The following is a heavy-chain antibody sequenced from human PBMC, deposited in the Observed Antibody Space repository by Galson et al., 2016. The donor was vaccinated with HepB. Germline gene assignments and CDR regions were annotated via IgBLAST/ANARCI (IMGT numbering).Heavy chain of an antibody. V-gene: IGHV3-11*01. Sequence: GLEWVSYISSSGTTIYYADSVKGRFTISRDNAKNSLYLQMNNLRGEDTAVYYCARMIPLYSSGWYVRGDGWFDSWGQGTLVTVSS. J-gene: IGHJ5*01. CDR3: ARMIPLYSSGWYVRGDGWFDS. CDR2: ISSSGTTI. D-gene: IGHD6-19*01.